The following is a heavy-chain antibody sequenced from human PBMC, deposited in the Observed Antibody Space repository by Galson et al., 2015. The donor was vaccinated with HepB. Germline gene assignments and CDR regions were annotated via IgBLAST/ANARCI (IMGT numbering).Heavy chain of an antibody. CDR3: ARDAPCGGDCYLSFFDY. J-gene: IGHJ4*02. CDR2: ISSSSGTI. CDR1: GFTFSTYT. D-gene: IGHD2-21*02. V-gene: IGHV3-48*02. Sequence: SLRLSCAASGFTFSTYTMNWVRQAPGRGLEWVSYISSSSGTIYYADSVKGRFTISRDNAKNSLYLQMNSLRDEDTAVYYCARDAPCGGDCYLSFFDYWGQGTLVTVSS.